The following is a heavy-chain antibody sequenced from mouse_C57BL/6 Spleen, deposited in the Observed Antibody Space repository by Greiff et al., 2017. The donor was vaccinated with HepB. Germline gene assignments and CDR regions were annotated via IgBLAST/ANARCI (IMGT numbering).Heavy chain of an antibody. D-gene: IGHD1-1*01. V-gene: IGHV14-2*01. CDR2: IDPEDGET. J-gene: IGHJ2*01. CDR3: TRDKGSSYFDY. CDR1: GFNIKDYY. Sequence: VQRVESGAELVKPGASVKLSCTASGFNIKDYYMHWVKQRTEQGLEWIGRIDPEDGETKYGPKFQGKATITADTSSNTAYLHLSSLTSEDTAVYYCTRDKGSSYFDYWGQGTTLTVSS.